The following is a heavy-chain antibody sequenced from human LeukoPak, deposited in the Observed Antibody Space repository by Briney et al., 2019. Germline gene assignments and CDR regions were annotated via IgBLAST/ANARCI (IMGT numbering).Heavy chain of an antibody. CDR3: AREIRTSHSYFDY. J-gene: IGHJ4*02. V-gene: IGHV4-31*03. CDR2: IYYSGST. CDR1: GGSISSGGYY. Sequence: SQTLSLTCTVSGGSISSGGYYWSWIRQHPGKGLEWIGYIYYSGSTSYNLSLKSRITISVDTSKNQFSLKLSSVTAADTAVYYCAREIRTSHSYFDYWGQGTLVTVSS. D-gene: IGHD2-2*01.